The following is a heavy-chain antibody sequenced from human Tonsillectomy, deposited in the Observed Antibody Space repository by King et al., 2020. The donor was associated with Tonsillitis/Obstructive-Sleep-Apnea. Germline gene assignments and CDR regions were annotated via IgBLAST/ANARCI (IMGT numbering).Heavy chain of an antibody. CDR1: GGSFSGYY. Sequence: VQLQQWGAGLLKPSETLSLTCAVYGGSFSGYYWSWIRQPPGKGLEWIGEINHSGSTNYNPSLKSRVTISVDTSKNQFSLKLSSVTAADTAVYYCARDPGVLEWSPRRTWGQGTLVTVSS. D-gene: IGHD3-3*01. CDR2: INHSGST. CDR3: ARDPGVLEWSPRRT. V-gene: IGHV4-34*01. J-gene: IGHJ5*02.